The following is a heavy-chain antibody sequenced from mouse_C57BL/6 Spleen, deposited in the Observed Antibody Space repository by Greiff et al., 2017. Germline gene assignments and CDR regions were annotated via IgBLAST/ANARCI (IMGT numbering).Heavy chain of an antibody. Sequence: EVQRVESGPSLVRPSQTLSLTCTVTGFSINSDCYWIWIRQFPGNKLEYIGYTFYSGITYYNPSLESRTYITRDTSKNQFSLKLSSVTTEDTATYYCARAPDSSYAMDYWGQGTSVTVSS. CDR2: TFYSGIT. V-gene: IGHV3-3*01. D-gene: IGHD2-4*01. CDR1: GFSINSDCY. J-gene: IGHJ4*01. CDR3: ARAPDSSYAMDY.